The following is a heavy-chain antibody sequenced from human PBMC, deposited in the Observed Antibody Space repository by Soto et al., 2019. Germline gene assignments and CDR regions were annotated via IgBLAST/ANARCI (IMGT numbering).Heavy chain of an antibody. CDR2: IIPIFGTA. CDR3: ARDAAVAGISIFDY. D-gene: IGHD6-19*01. J-gene: IGHJ4*02. Sequence: QVQLVQSGAEVKKPGSSVKVSCKASGGTFSSYAISWVRQAPGQGLEWMGGIIPIFGTANYAQKFQGRVTITADESTSTADMELSSLRSEDTAVYYCARDAAVAGISIFDYWGQGTLVTVSS. V-gene: IGHV1-69*12. CDR1: GGTFSSYA.